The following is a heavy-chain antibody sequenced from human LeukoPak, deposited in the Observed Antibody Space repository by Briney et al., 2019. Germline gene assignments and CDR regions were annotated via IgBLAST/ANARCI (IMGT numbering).Heavy chain of an antibody. D-gene: IGHD1-26*01. CDR1: GVTFSSHD. V-gene: IGHV3-30*02. CDR2: IRYDESKQ. Sequence: PGGSLRLSCAASGVTFSSHDMHWVRQAPGKGLEWVAFIRYDESKQYYADSVKGRFTISRDNSKNTLYLEMNSLRVEDTAVYHCAKDYVVEAPRVYYFDDWGQGSRVTVSS. J-gene: IGHJ4*02. CDR3: AKDYVVEAPRVYYFDD.